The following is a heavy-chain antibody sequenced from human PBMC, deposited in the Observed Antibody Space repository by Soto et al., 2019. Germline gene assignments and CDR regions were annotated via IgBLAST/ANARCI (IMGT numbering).Heavy chain of an antibody. CDR3: ASASGLITIFGVAHGYYGMDV. CDR2: IIPIFGTA. CDR1: GGTFSSYA. Sequence: KVSCKASGGTFSSYAISWVRQAPGQGLEWMGGIIPIFGTANYAQKFQGRVTITADESTSTAYMELSSLRSEDTAVYYCASASGLITIFGVAHGYYGMDVWGQGTTVTVSS. V-gene: IGHV1-69*01. D-gene: IGHD3-3*01. J-gene: IGHJ6*02.